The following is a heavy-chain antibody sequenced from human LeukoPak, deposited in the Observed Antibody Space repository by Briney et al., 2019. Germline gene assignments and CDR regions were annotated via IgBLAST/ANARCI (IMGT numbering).Heavy chain of an antibody. CDR1: GYSMSSGYY. D-gene: IGHD3-16*01. Sequence: PSETLSLTCTVSGYSMSSGYYWGWIRQPPGKGLEWIGGIYHGGSTYYYPSLKSRVTISVDTSNNQFSLKLSSVTAADTAVYYCARDVVSGGYIDYWGQGTLVTVSS. V-gene: IGHV4-38-2*02. J-gene: IGHJ4*02. CDR3: ARDVVSGGYIDY. CDR2: IYHGGST.